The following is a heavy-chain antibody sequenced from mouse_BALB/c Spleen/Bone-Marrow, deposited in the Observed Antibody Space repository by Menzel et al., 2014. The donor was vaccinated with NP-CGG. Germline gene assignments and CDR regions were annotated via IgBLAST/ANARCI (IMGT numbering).Heavy chain of an antibody. CDR3: ASCGYYGWLAY. D-gene: IGHD2-3*01. Sequence: EVMLVESGGGLVQPEGSLKLSCTASGFELSRYWMSWVRQAPGKGLEWIGEINPNSRTINYTPSLKERFIISRDNAKNTLYLQMSKVRSEDTALYFCASCGYYGWLAYWGQGTLVTVSA. J-gene: IGHJ3*01. CDR2: INPNSRTI. V-gene: IGHV4-1*02. CDR1: GFELSRYW.